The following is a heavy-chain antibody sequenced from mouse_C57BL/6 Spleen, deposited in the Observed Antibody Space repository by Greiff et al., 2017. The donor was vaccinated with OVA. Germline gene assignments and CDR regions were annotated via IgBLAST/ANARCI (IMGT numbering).Heavy chain of an antibody. J-gene: IGHJ2*01. CDR2: ISYDGSN. V-gene: IGHV3-6*01. CDR1: GYSITSGYY. CDR3: ARYGNGGDY. D-gene: IGHD2-1*01. Sequence: EVQLQESGPGLVKPSQSLSLTCSVTGYSITSGYYWNWIRQFPGNKLEWMGYISYDGSNNYNPSLKNRISITRDTSKNQFFLKLNSVTTEDTATYYCARYGNGGDYWGQGTTLTVSS.